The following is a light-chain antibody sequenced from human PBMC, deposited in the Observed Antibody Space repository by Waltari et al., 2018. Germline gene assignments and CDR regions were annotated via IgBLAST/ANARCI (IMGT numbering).Light chain of an antibody. CDR3: AAWDDSLRSPI. CDR2: RNN. V-gene: IGLV1-47*01. J-gene: IGLJ2*01. CDR1: SSNLGRNY. Sequence: QSVLAQPPSASGTPGQRVTISCAGSSSNLGRNYVYWYQQFPGTAPKVLIYRNNERPSGGPDRFPGPKSGTSASLAISGLRSEDEADYYCAAWDDSLRSPIFGGGTKLTVI.